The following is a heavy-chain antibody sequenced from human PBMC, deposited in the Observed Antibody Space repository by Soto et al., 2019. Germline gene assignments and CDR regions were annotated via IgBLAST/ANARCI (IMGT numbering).Heavy chain of an antibody. Sequence: KTSETLSLTCTVSGASISGYYWSWIRKSAGKGLEWIGRIYATGTTDYNPSLKSRVMMSVDTSKKQFSLKLRSVTAADMAVYYCVRDGTKTLRDWFDPWGQGISVTVSS. V-gene: IGHV4-4*07. CDR2: IYATGTT. CDR3: VRDGTKTLRDWFDP. CDR1: GASISGYY. J-gene: IGHJ5*02. D-gene: IGHD1-1*01.